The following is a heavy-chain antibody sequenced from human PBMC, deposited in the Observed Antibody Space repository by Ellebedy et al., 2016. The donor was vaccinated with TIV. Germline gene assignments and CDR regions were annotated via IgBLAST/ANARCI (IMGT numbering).Heavy chain of an antibody. Sequence: GESLKISCAASGFTFSSSWVHWVRQVPGKGLVLVARSNGDGSNIGYADSVKGRFTISRDNAKSTLYLQMNSLRAEETAVYYCARDPYNWNGPFDYWGQGTLVTVSS. CDR1: GFTFSSSW. D-gene: IGHD1-20*01. J-gene: IGHJ4*02. CDR2: SNGDGSNI. CDR3: ARDPYNWNGPFDY. V-gene: IGHV3-74*01.